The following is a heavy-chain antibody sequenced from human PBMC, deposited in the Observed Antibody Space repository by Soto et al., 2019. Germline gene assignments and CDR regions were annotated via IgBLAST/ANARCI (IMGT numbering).Heavy chain of an antibody. CDR3: ARITVAGKRGDY. CDR2: IYYSGHT. V-gene: IGHV4-39*02. Sequence: QLQLQESGPGLVKPSETLSLTCTVSGGSISSNHCYWGWIRQPPGKGLEWIGSIYYSGHTYDNPSLKSRVTISVDTSKNRCSLKLSSGTAADTAVYYCARITVAGKRGDYWGQGTLVHVSS. J-gene: IGHJ4*02. D-gene: IGHD6-19*01. CDR1: GGSISSNHCY.